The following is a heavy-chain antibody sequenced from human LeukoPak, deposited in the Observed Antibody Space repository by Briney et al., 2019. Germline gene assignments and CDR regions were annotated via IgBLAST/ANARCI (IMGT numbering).Heavy chain of an antibody. Sequence: GGSLRLSCAASGFTFSTYTMNWVRQAPGKGLEWVSSISDSSSYIYYADSVKGRFTISRDNAKNSLYLQMNSLRAEDTAVYYCARDPSAAYYYDRGWFDPWGQGTLVTVSS. CDR1: GFTFSTYT. V-gene: IGHV3-21*01. CDR3: ARDPSAAYYYDRGWFDP. D-gene: IGHD3-22*01. J-gene: IGHJ5*02. CDR2: ISDSSSYI.